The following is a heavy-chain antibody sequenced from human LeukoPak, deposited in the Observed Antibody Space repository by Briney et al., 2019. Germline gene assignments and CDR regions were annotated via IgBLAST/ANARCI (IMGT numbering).Heavy chain of an antibody. J-gene: IGHJ4*02. V-gene: IGHV3-66*02. CDR2: IYSGGST. Sequence: PGGSLRLSCAASGFTVSSNYMSWVRQAPGKGLEWGAVIYSGGSTYYADSVKGRFTISRDNSKNTLYLQMNSLRAEDTAVYYCARDMAMGGYYFDYWGQGTLVTVSA. D-gene: IGHD5-18*01. CDR3: ARDMAMGGYYFDY. CDR1: GFTVSSNY.